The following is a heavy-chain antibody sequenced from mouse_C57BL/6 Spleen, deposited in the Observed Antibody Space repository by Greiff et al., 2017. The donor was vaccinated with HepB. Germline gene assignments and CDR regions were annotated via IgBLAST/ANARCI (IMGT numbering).Heavy chain of an antibody. J-gene: IGHJ3*01. CDR1: GFTFSDYG. V-gene: IGHV5-15*01. CDR3: ARFYDGWFAY. D-gene: IGHD2-3*01. Sequence: EVQRVESGGGLVQPGGSLKLSCAASGFTFSDYGMAWVRQAPRKGPEWVAFISNLAYSIYYADTVTGRFTISRENAKNTLYLEMSSLRSEDTAMYYCARFYDGWFAYWGQGTLVTVSA. CDR2: ISNLAYSI.